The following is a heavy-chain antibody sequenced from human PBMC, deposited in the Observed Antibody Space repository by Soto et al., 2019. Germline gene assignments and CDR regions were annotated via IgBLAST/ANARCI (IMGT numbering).Heavy chain of an antibody. J-gene: IGHJ3*02. Sequence: GESLKISCAASGFTFSSYAMHWVRQAPGKGLEWVAVISYDGSNKYYADSVKGRFTISRDNSKNTLYLQMNSLRAEDTAVYYCARGARWELLGAFDIWGQGTMVTVSS. CDR3: ARGARWELLGAFDI. CDR1: GFTFSSYA. D-gene: IGHD1-26*01. V-gene: IGHV3-30*04. CDR2: ISYDGSNK.